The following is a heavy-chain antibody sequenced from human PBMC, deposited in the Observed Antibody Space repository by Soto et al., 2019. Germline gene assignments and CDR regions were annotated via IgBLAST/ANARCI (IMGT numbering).Heavy chain of an antibody. J-gene: IGHJ4*02. Sequence: SVKVSCKTSGFTFTSSSFQWVRPARGQRLEWIGWIAVGSGYTNYAQRFQDRVTLTRDMSTATTYMELSRLTSEDTAIYYCAADATAWQQMVPSDYWGQGTLVTVSS. CDR2: IAVGSGYT. D-gene: IGHD2-8*01. V-gene: IGHV1-58*01. CDR1: GFTFTSSS. CDR3: AADATAWQQMVPSDY.